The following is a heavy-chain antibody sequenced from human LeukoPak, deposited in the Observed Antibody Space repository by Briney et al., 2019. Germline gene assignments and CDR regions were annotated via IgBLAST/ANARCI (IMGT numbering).Heavy chain of an antibody. CDR1: GTTFRSYA. V-gene: IGHV1-69*01. J-gene: IGHJ4*02. CDR2: IIPSFGTV. Sequence: SVKVSCKASGTTFRSYAINWVRQAPGQRLEWMGAIIPSFGTVKYAQKFQGRVTMTADESTSTAYMDLNYLRSDDTAVYFCARATSANEYSYGFHFDYWGQGTLVTVSS. CDR3: ARATSANEYSYGFHFDY. D-gene: IGHD5-18*01.